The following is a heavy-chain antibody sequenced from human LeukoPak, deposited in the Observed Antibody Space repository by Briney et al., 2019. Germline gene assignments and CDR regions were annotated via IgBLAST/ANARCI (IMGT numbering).Heavy chain of an antibody. CDR2: ISSSGSTI. V-gene: IGHV3-11*04. CDR3: ARDPVSGYYTDY. Sequence: GGSLRLSCAASGFTFSDYYMSWIRQAPGKELEWVSYISSSGSTIYYADSVKGRFTISRDNAKNSLYLQMNSLRAEDTAVYYCARDPVSGYYTDYWGQGTLVTVSS. J-gene: IGHJ4*02. D-gene: IGHD3-22*01. CDR1: GFTFSDYY.